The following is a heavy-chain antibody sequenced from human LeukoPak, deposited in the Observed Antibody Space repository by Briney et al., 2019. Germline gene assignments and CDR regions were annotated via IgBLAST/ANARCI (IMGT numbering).Heavy chain of an antibody. CDR1: GGTFSSHA. Sequence: SVKVSCKASGGTFSSHAISWVRQAPGQGLEWMGGIIPIFGTANYAQKFQGRVTITADESTSTAYMELSSLRSEDTAVYYCARAQGAYCGGDCYWSPDDAFDIWGQGTMVTVSS. J-gene: IGHJ3*02. CDR2: IIPIFGTA. CDR3: ARAQGAYCGGDCYWSPDDAFDI. D-gene: IGHD2-21*02. V-gene: IGHV1-69*13.